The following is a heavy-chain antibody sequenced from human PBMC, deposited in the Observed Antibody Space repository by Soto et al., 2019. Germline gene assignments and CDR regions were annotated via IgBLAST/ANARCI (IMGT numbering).Heavy chain of an antibody. J-gene: IGHJ5*02. CDR3: ASCIVGAKGSWFDP. D-gene: IGHD1-26*01. CDR2: NSYSGST. V-gene: IGHV4-31*03. Sequence: SETLSLPCTVPCGSISSGVYYLNWIRQPPRRGLEWIGSNSYSGSTYYSPSLRSRVTISVDTSKNQFSMKLSSVTAADTAVYYCASCIVGAKGSWFDPWGQGTLVTVSS. CDR1: CGSISSGVYY.